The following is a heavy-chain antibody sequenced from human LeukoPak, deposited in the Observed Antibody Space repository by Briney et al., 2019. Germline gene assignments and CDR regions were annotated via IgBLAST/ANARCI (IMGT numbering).Heavy chain of an antibody. Sequence: GGSLRLSCAASGFTFSSYSMNWVRQAPGKGLEWVSHITASGTAMFYADSVKGRFTISRDNGKNTLYLQMNSLRAEDTAVYYCARGSTYYDSSGQVPFDYWGQGTLVTVSS. CDR1: GFTFSSYS. J-gene: IGHJ4*02. CDR3: ARGSTYYDSSGQVPFDY. V-gene: IGHV3-48*01. CDR2: ITASGTAM. D-gene: IGHD3-22*01.